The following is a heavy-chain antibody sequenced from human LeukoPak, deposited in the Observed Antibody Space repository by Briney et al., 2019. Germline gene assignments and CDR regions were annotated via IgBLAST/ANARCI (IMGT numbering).Heavy chain of an antibody. Sequence: RASVKVSCKASGYTFTSYDINWVRQAPGQGLEWMGIINPSGGSTNYAQKFQGRVTMTRDTSTGTVYMELSSLRSDDTAVYYCARGDIVVVVAVYGMDVWGQGTTVTVSS. V-gene: IGHV1-46*01. CDR3: ARGDIVVVVAVYGMDV. CDR1: GYTFTSYD. CDR2: INPSGGST. D-gene: IGHD2-15*01. J-gene: IGHJ6*02.